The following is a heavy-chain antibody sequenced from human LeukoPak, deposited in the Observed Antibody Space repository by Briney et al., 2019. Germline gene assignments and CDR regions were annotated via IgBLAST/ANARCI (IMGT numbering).Heavy chain of an antibody. D-gene: IGHD6-19*01. CDR1: GYTFTSYT. CDR3: ARGNRAVGVDS. CDR2: INTNTGNP. J-gene: IGHJ4*02. Sequence: ASVKVSCKASGYTFTSYTLNWVRQAPGQGLEWMGWINTNTGNPTYAQGFTGRFVFSLDTSLSTAYLQISSLKTEDTAVYFCARGNRAVGVDSWGQGTLVTVS. V-gene: IGHV7-4-1*02.